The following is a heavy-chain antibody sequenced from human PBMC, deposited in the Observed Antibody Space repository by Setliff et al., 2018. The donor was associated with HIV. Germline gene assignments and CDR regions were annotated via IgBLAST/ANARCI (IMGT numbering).Heavy chain of an antibody. D-gene: IGHD3-3*01. J-gene: IGHJ4*02. V-gene: IGHV4-39*01. CDR3: ARSQPDTIFGVVTFDC. Sequence: SETLSLTCTVSGGSMSSSGPGYYWGWVRQTPGGGPEWIGSVYYRGRTYYNPSLKSRVAISVDTSKNQLSLRLTSMAAADTAMYYCARSQPDTIFGVVTFDCWGQGKMVTVSS. CDR1: GGSMSSSGPGYY. CDR2: VYYRGRT.